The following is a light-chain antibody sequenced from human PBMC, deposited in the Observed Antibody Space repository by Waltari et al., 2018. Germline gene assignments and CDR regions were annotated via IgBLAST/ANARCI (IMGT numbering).Light chain of an antibody. V-gene: IGLV1-44*01. CDR2: RNN. Sequence: QSVLTQPPSASGTPGQRVTISCSGSSSNIGINTVNWYQQLPGTAPKLLIYRNNPLPSGFPDLFSVSKSGTSASLAISGLQSEDEADYYCAVWDDSLNGWVFGGGTKLTVL. J-gene: IGLJ3*02. CDR3: AVWDDSLNGWV. CDR1: SSNIGINT.